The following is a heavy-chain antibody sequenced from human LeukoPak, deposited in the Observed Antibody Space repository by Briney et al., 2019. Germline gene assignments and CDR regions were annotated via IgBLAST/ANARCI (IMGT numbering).Heavy chain of an antibody. CDR1: GGSISSYY. CDR3: ARGTYDSSGSPPRSFDL. CDR2: IYTSGST. D-gene: IGHD3-22*01. Sequence: TSETLSLTCTVSGGSISSYYWSWIRQPAGKGLEWIGRIYTSGSTNYNPSLKSRVTMSVDTSKNQFSLKLSSVTAADTAVYYCARGTYDSSGSPPRSFDLWGRGTLVTVSS. V-gene: IGHV4-4*07. J-gene: IGHJ2*01.